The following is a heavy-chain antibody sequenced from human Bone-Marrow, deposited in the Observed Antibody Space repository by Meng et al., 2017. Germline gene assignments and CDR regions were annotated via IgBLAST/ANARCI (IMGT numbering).Heavy chain of an antibody. D-gene: IGHD6-19*01. Sequence: RLESDPGTWEPWGTLSLTRDVADGSISSMNGWSWGRQTPGKGLEWSGEIYNSGSTNYNTSLKSRVTISVDKSKNQFSLKLSSVTAADTAVYYCARARGIAVAEPWDYWGQGTLVTVFS. J-gene: IGHJ4*02. CDR2: IYNSGST. CDR1: DGSISSMNG. V-gene: IGHV4-4*02. CDR3: ARARGIAVAEPWDY.